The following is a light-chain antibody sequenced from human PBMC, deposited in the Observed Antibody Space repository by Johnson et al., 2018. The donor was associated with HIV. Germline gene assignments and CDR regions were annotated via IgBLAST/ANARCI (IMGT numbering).Light chain of an antibody. Sequence: QSVLTQPPSVSAAPGQKVTISCSGSSSNIGNNYVSWYQQLPGTAPKLLIYENNKRPSGIPDRFSGSKSGTSATLGITGLQTGAEADYYCGTWDSSLSVYVFGTGTKGTVL. CDR1: SSNIGNNY. CDR2: ENN. CDR3: GTWDSSLSVYV. J-gene: IGLJ1*01. V-gene: IGLV1-51*02.